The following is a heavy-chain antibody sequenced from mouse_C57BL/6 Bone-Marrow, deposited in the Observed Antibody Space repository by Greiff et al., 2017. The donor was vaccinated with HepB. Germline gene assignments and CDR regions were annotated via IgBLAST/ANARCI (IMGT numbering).Heavy chain of an antibody. J-gene: IGHJ4*01. CDR1: GYTFTSYW. D-gene: IGHD1-1*01. CDR2: IYPGSGST. Sequence: QVQLQQPGAELVKPGASVKMSCKASGYTFTSYWITWVKQRPGQGLEWIGDIYPGSGSTNYNEKFKSKATLTVDKPSSTAYMQLSSLTSEDSAVYYCARESTTVDYYAMDDWGQGTSVTVSS. CDR3: ARESTTVDYYAMDD. V-gene: IGHV1-55*01.